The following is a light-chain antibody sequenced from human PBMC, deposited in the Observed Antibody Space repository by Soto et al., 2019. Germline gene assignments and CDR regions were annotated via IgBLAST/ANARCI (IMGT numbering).Light chain of an antibody. CDR3: QQYNNWPRAT. J-gene: IGKJ4*01. Sequence: EIVRTQSPATLSVSPGERATLSGRASQSVSSSYLAWYQQKPGQAPRLLMFRTSSRATGFPARFSGSGSGTEFNLTISSLQFDDFGVYYCQQYNNWPRATFGGGTKVDIK. CDR1: QSVSSSY. CDR2: RTS. V-gene: IGKV3-15*01.